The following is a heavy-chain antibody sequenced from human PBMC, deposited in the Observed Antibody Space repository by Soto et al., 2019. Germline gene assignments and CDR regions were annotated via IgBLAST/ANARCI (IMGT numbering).Heavy chain of an antibody. CDR3: AKGRGGTTPFS. Sequence: EMQLLESGGGLVRPGGSLRLSCAASGFTFSIYDMHWGRQAPGKGLEWVSAISGSGTTTYYAGSVKGRFTVSRDNSKNMLSLQMNSLRTEDMAVYYSAKGRGGTTPFSWVQGTLVTVPS. CDR1: GFTFSIYD. D-gene: IGHD1-1*01. V-gene: IGHV3-23*01. J-gene: IGHJ5*02. CDR2: ISGSGTTT.